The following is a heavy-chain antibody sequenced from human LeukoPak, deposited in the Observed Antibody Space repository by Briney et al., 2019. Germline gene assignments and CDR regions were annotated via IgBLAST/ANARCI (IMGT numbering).Heavy chain of an antibody. J-gene: IGHJ4*02. CDR1: GFTFRSYA. D-gene: IGHD3-22*01. CDR3: AKGFATYYYDSSGYVDF. V-gene: IGHV3-23*01. CDR2: ISGSGGST. Sequence: GGSLRLFCAASGFTFRSYAMSWVRQAPGKGLEWVSAISGSGGSTYYADSVKGRFTISRDNSKNTLYLQMNSLRAEDTAVYYCAKGFATYYYDSSGYVDFWGQGTLVTVSS.